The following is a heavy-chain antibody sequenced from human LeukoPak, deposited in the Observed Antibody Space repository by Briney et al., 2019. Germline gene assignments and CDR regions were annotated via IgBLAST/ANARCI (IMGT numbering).Heavy chain of an antibody. Sequence: SETLSLTCTVSGGSISRYYWSWIRQSPGKGLEWIGYIYCSGSTNYNPSLKSRVTISVDTSKNQFSLKLSSVTAADTAVYYCARPGVGSGRYGAFDIWGQGTMVTVSS. J-gene: IGHJ3*02. D-gene: IGHD5-18*01. V-gene: IGHV4-59*08. CDR1: GGSISRYY. CDR2: IYCSGST. CDR3: ARPGVGSGRYGAFDI.